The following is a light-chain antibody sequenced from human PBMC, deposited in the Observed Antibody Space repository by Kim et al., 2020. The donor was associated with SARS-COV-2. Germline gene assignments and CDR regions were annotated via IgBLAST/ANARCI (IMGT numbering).Light chain of an antibody. J-gene: IGLJ3*02. CDR2: ANN. CDR3: QSYDSSVSASV. CDR1: NSNIGSNYD. V-gene: IGLV1-40*01. Sequence: QRVTISCTGSNSNIGSNYDVPWYQQLPGRAPKLLIYANNHRPSGVPDRFSDSKSGTSVSLAITGLRAEDEADYYCQSYDSSVSASVFGGGTRLTVL.